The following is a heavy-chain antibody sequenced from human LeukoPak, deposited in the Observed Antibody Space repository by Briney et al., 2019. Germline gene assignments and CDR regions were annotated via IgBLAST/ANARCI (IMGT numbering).Heavy chain of an antibody. CDR2: ISAYNGNT. CDR1: GYTFTSYG. V-gene: IGHV1-18*01. D-gene: IGHD2-2*01. J-gene: IGHJ6*02. CDR3: ARCCSSTSCASPYGMDV. Sequence: ASVKVSCKASGYTFTSYGISWVRQAPGQGLEWMGWISAYNGNTNYAQKLQGRVTMTTDTSTSTAYMELRSLRSDDTAVYYCARCCSSTSCASPYGMDVWGQGTTVTVSS.